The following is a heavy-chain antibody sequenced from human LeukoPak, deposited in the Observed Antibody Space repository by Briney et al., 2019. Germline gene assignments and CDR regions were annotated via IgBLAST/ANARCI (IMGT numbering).Heavy chain of an antibody. CDR2: FSGAGSGT. V-gene: IGHV3-23*01. Sequence: GGSLRLSCAASGFTFSNFAMTWVRQAPGRGLEWVSGFSGAGSGTYYADSVRGRFTISRDNSKNTLYLQTSSLRAEDTAVYYCAKGSGYHHYSPIDFWGQGTLVTVSS. CDR3: AKGSGYHHYSPIDF. D-gene: IGHD5-12*01. CDR1: GFTFSNFA. J-gene: IGHJ4*02.